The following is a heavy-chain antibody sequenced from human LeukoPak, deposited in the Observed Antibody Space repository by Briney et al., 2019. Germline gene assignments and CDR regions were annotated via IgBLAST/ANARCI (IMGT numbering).Heavy chain of an antibody. CDR2: ISSNGGGT. Sequence: PGGSLRLSCSASGFIFSSYAMHWVRQAPGKGLEYVSAISSNGGGTYYADSVKGRFTISRDDSKNTLYLRMSSLRAEDTAVYYCVKEGDYGYYFDYWGQGTLVTVSS. CDR3: VKEGDYGYYFDY. CDR1: GFIFSSYA. V-gene: IGHV3-64D*06. J-gene: IGHJ4*02. D-gene: IGHD3-16*01.